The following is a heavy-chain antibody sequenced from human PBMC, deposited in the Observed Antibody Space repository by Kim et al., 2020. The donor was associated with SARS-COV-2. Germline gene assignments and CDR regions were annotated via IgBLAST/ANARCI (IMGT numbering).Heavy chain of an antibody. CDR1: GGSFSGYY. V-gene: IGHV4-34*01. CDR3: ARVGLGGYFDY. CDR2: INHSGST. J-gene: IGHJ4*02. Sequence: LETLSLTCAVYGGSFSGYYWSWIRQPPGKGLEWIGEINHSGSTNYNPSLKSRVTISVDTSKNQFSLKLSSVTAADTAVYYCARVGLGGYFDYWGQGTLVTVSS. D-gene: IGHD7-27*01.